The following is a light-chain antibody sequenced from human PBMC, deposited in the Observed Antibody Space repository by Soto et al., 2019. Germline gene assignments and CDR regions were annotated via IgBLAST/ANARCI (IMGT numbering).Light chain of an antibody. Sequence: IQLTQSPSSLSASVGDRVTITCRASQGISSYLACYQQKPGKAPKLLIYAASTLQSGVPSRFSGSGSGTDFTLTISSLQPEDFATYYCQQLNSYPRTFGQGTKVEI. CDR2: AAS. J-gene: IGKJ1*01. V-gene: IGKV1-9*01. CDR1: QGISSY. CDR3: QQLNSYPRT.